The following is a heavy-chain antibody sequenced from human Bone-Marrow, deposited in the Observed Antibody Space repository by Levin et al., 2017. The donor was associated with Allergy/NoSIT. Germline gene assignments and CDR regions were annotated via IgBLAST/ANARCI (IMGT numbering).Heavy chain of an antibody. CDR3: AKSLHYYDNSGYYRASSYTLDV. CDR2: IWSDGSVT. V-gene: IGHV3-33*06. Sequence: GESLKISCAASGFIFINNAMHWVRQAPGKGLEWVAVIWSDGSVTHYGDSVKGRFTISRDVSKSTLYLQMNSLRAEATAVYYCAKSLHYYDNSGYYRASSYTLDVWGQGTTVAVSS. D-gene: IGHD3-22*01. CDR1: GFIFINNA. J-gene: IGHJ6*02.